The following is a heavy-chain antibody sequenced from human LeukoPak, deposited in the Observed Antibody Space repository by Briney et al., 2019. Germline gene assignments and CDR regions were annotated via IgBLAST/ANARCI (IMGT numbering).Heavy chain of an antibody. D-gene: IGHD3-10*01. Sequence: SETLSLTCTVSGGSISSYYWSWIRQPAGKGLEWIGRIYTSGSTNYNPSLKSRVTMSVDTSKNQFSLKLSSVTAADTAVYYCARGGYYGSGSPWYYYYMDVWGKGTTVTISS. CDR2: IYTSGST. J-gene: IGHJ6*03. CDR1: GGSISSYY. V-gene: IGHV4-4*07. CDR3: ARGGYYGSGSPWYYYYMDV.